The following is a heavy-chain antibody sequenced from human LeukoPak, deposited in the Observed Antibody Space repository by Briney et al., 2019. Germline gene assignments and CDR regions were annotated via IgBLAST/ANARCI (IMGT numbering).Heavy chain of an antibody. CDR3: ASGYCSSTSCYGVY. V-gene: IGHV3-20*04. CDR1: GFTFDDYG. CDR2: IEWNGGST. D-gene: IGHD2-2*01. J-gene: IGHJ4*02. Sequence: GGSLRLSCAASGFTFDDYGMNWVCHGPGKGLEWVSGIEWNGGSTGYADFVKGRFTITRDNAKNSLYLEMNSLRAEDTALYYCASGYCSSTSCYGVYWGQGTLVTVSS.